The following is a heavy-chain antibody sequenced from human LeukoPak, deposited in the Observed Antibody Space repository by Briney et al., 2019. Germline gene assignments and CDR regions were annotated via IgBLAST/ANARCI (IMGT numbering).Heavy chain of an antibody. Sequence: PSETLSLTYTVSGDSISSGGYYWSWIRQHPGKVLEWIGYIYYTGSTYYNPSLKSRVTISVDTSKNQLSLRLSPVTAADTAVYYCARGPRDGYNSHFDYWGQGTLVTVSS. V-gene: IGHV4-31*03. D-gene: IGHD5-24*01. CDR3: ARGPRDGYNSHFDY. J-gene: IGHJ4*02. CDR1: GDSISSGGYY. CDR2: IYYTGST.